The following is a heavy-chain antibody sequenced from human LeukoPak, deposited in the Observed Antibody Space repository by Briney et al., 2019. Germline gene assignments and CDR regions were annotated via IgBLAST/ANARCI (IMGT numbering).Heavy chain of an antibody. V-gene: IGHV4-61*01. J-gene: IGHJ6*02. CDR1: GGSISSGNYY. D-gene: IGHD6-6*01. CDR2: IYYSGST. Sequence: SETLSLTRTVSGGSISSGNYYWRWIRQPPGKGLEWIGYIYYSGSTNYNPSRKSRVTISVDTSKNQFSLKLSSVTAADTAVYYCARDTSNGVMDVWGQGTTVTVSS. CDR3: ARDTSNGVMDV.